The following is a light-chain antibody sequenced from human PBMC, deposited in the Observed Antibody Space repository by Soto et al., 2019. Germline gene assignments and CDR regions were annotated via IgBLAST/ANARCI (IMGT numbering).Light chain of an antibody. V-gene: IGKV3-15*01. CDR1: QSVSNN. Sequence: EIVMMQSPATLSVSPGDRVTLSCWASQSVSNNLAWYQQKPGQAPRLLLYAAITRATGIPARFSGSGAGTEFTLTISSLQSEDFAVYYCQQYNKWPLTFGGGTKVEIK. CDR3: QQYNKWPLT. J-gene: IGKJ4*01. CDR2: AAI.